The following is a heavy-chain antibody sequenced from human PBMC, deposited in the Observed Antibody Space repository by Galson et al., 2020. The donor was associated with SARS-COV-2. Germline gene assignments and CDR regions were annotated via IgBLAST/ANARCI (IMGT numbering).Heavy chain of an antibody. CDR1: GDSVSSNSAA. V-gene: IGHV6-1*01. D-gene: IGHD6-13*01. CDR3: AGRVAGAGSLHI. J-gene: IGHJ3*02. Sequence: SRTLSLTCAISGDSVSSNSAAGNWIRHSPSSGLEWRGRTYVRSQRSTDYAVSVKSRITINPDTSKNQFSLQLNSVTPQDTAIYYCAGRVAGAGSLHIWGQGTMVTVSS. CDR2: TYVRSQRST.